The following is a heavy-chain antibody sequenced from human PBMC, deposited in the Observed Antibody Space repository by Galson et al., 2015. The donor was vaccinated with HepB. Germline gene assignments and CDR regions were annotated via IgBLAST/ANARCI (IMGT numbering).Heavy chain of an antibody. CDR3: AGRVGLNY. Sequence: SLRLSCAAAGFPFGDYHMSWFRQAPGKGLEWISYISDTGDTIYYADSVKGRFTISRDNIENSLYLQMNSLGVEDTAVYFCAGRVGLNYWGQGTLVTVSS. J-gene: IGHJ4*02. CDR1: GFPFGDYH. D-gene: IGHD2-2*03. V-gene: IGHV3-11*01. CDR2: ISDTGDTI.